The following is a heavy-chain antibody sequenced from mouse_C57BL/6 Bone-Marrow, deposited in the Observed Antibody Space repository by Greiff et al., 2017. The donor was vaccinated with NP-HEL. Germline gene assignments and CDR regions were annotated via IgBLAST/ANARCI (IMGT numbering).Heavy chain of an antibody. V-gene: IGHV5-6*02. D-gene: IGHD2-10*01. CDR1: GFTFSSYG. CDR3: ARHLLLYYFDY. CDR2: ISSGGSYT. J-gene: IGHJ2*01. Sequence: DVMLVESGGDLVKPGGSLKLSCAASGFTFSSYGMSWVRQTPDKRLEWVATISSGGSYTYYPDSVKGRFTISRDNAKNTLYLQMSSLKSEDTAMYYCARHLLLYYFDYWGQGTTLTVSS.